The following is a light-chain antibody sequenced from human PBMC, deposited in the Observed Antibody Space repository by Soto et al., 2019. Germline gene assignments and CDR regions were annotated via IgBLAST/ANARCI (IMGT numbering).Light chain of an antibody. V-gene: IGKV2-30*01. CDR3: MHGTHWRHS. J-gene: IGKJ1*01. Sequence: VVMTQSPLSLPVTLGQPASISCRSSQSLVYSDGNTYLNWFQQTPGPSPRHLIYRISNRDSGVPGRLSGSGRGTGFTPKISTVQTEDGGDYYYMHGTHWRHSSGNGTKVEVE. CDR2: RIS. CDR1: QSLVYSDGNTY.